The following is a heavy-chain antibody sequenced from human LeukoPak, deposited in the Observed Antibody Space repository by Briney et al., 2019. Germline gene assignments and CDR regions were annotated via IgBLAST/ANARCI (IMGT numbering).Heavy chain of an antibody. J-gene: IGHJ4*02. CDR2: IYYGGST. CDR1: GGSITSYY. V-gene: IGHV4-59*08. CDR3: ARQAYRLIRGVYSPVYYFDY. D-gene: IGHD3-10*01. Sequence: SETLSLTCTVSGGSITSYYWSWIRQPPGKGLEWIGYIYYGGSTNYNPSLKSRLTISLDTSKNQFSLKLSSLTAADTAVYYCARQAYRLIRGVYSPVYYFDYWGQGTLVTVSS.